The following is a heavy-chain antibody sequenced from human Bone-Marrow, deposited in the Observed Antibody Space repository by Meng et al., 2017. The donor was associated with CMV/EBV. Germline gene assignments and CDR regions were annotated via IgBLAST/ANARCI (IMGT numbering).Heavy chain of an antibody. CDR1: GGSFSGYY. CDR3: ARVRSSSWYYFDY. J-gene: IGHJ4*02. Sequence: SETLSLTCAVYGGSFSGYYWSWIRQPPGKGLEWIGEINHSGSTNYNPSLKSRVTISVDTSKNQFSLKLSSVTAADTAVCYCARVRSSSWYYFDYWGQGTLVAFSS. CDR2: INHSGST. D-gene: IGHD6-13*01. V-gene: IGHV4-34*01.